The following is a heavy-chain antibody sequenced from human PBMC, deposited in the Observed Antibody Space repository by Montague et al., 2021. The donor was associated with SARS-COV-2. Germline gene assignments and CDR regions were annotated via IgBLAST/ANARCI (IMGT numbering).Heavy chain of an antibody. V-gene: IGHV4-39*07. CDR2: IWHGGST. CDR1: GGSTKTMRYY. Sequence: SESLSLTCSVSGGSTKTMRYYWAWIRQPPGKGLEWIGNIWHGGSTYYNPSLKSRVTISVDTSNNQFSLKLTSVTAADTAVYYCARTSQYCTPTNCYLPNAMDVWGQGTTVTVSS. D-gene: IGHD2-8*01. CDR3: ARTSQYCTPTNCYLPNAMDV. J-gene: IGHJ6*02.